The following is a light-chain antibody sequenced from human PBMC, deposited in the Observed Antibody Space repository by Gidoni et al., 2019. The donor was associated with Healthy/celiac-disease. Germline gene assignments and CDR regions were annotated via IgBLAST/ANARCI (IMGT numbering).Light chain of an antibody. CDR1: SSNIGAGYD. CDR2: GNS. V-gene: IGLV1-40*01. CDR3: QSYDSSLSGFYV. J-gene: IGLJ1*01. Sequence: QSVLTQPPSVSGAPGQRVTISCTGSSSNIGAGYDVHWYQQLPGTAPKLLSYGNSNRPSGVPDRFSGSKSGTSASLATTGLQAEDEADYYCQSYDSSLSGFYVFGTGTKVTVL.